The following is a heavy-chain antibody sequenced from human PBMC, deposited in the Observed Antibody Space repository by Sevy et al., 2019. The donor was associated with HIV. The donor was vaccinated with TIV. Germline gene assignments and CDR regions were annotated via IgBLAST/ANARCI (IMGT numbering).Heavy chain of an antibody. CDR1: GFTVSSNY. V-gene: IGHV3-53*01. Sequence: GGSLRLSCVASGFTVSSNYMSWVRQAPGKGLEWVSLIYSSGSTYYADSVKGRCNISRDNSKDTLYLQLTALRADDTAVYYCTRGPCSGDTCYSDYWGQGTLVTVSS. CDR3: TRGPCSGDTCYSDY. CDR2: IYSSGST. D-gene: IGHD2-15*01. J-gene: IGHJ4*02.